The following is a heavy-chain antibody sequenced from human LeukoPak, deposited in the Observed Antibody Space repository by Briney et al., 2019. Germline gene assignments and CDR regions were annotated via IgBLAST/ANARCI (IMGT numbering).Heavy chain of an antibody. Sequence: SETLSLTCAVYGGSFSGYYWSWIRQPPGKGLEWIGDRNHSGSTNYNPSLKSRVTISVDTSKNQFSLKLSSVTGADTAVYYCARSRLITYYYGSGSYLYHWFDPWGQGTLVTVSS. CDR2: RNHSGST. CDR1: GGSFSGYY. D-gene: IGHD3-10*01. V-gene: IGHV4-34*01. J-gene: IGHJ5*02. CDR3: ARSRLITYYYGSGSYLYHWFDP.